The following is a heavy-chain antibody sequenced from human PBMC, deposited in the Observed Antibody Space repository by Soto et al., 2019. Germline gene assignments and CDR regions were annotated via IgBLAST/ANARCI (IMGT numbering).Heavy chain of an antibody. J-gene: IGHJ5*02. CDR3: ATQEVGGSYVYTFDP. D-gene: IGHD1-26*01. Sequence: SETLSLTCTVSGGSITSSSYYWGWIRQPPGKGLEWVGSIYYSGSTYYNPSLKSRVTISVDTSKNQFSLKLSSVTAADTAVYYCATQEVGGSYVYTFDPWGQGTLVTVS. V-gene: IGHV4-39*01. CDR1: GGSITSSSYY. CDR2: IYYSGST.